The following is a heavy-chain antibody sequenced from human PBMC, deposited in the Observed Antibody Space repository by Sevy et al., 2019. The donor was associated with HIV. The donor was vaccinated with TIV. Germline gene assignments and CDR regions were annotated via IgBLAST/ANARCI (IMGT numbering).Heavy chain of an antibody. J-gene: IGHJ6*02. CDR1: GYTFTGYY. Sequence: ASVKVSCKASGYTFTGYYMHWVRQAPGQGLEWMGWINPNRGGTNYAQKFQGRVTMTRDTSISTAYMELGRLRSDDTAVYYCARGRIYGMDVWGQGTTVTVSS. CDR2: INPNRGGT. V-gene: IGHV1-2*02. CDR3: ARGRIYGMDV.